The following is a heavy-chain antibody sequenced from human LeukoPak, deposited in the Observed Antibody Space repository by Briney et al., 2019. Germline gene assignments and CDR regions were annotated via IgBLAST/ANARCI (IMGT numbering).Heavy chain of an antibody. CDR2: IDGGGTT. J-gene: IGHJ4*02. CDR1: GFTVSSDF. Sequence: GGSLRLSCAASGFTVSSDFMIWVRQAPGKGLEWVSKIDGGGTTNYADSVKGRFTVSRDNSKNTLYLQMNSLRAEDTALYFCAKAVSHSYFDFWGQGTLVTVSA. D-gene: IGHD6-19*01. CDR3: AKAVSHSYFDF. V-gene: IGHV3-66*01.